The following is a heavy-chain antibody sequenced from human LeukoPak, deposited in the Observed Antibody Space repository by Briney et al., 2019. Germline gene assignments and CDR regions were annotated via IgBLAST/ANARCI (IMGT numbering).Heavy chain of an antibody. V-gene: IGHV3-53*01. CDR1: GFTVSSNS. CDR3: ARRAGAYSHPCDY. D-gene: IGHD4/OR15-4a*01. CDR2: IYSDNT. Sequence: GGSLRLSCTVSGFTVSSNSMSWVRQAPGKGLEWVSFIYSDNTHYSDSVKGRFTISRDNSKNTLYLQMNSLRAEDAAVYYCARRAGAYSHPCDYWGQGTLVTVSS. J-gene: IGHJ4*02.